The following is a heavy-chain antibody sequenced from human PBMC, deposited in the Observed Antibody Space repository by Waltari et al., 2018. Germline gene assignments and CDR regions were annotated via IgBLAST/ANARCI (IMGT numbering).Heavy chain of an antibody. V-gene: IGHV1-69*08. D-gene: IGHD3-10*01. CDR2: IIPIFGTA. CDR3: ASPYYGSGSAYYYYYGMDV. J-gene: IGHJ6*02. CDR1: GGTFSSYA. Sequence: QVQLVQSGAEVKKPGSSVKVSCKASGGTFSSYAISWVRQAPGQGLEWMGRIIPIFGTANYAQKFQGRVTITADTSTSTAYMELSSLRSEDTAVYYCASPYYGSGSAYYYYYGMDVWGQGTTVTVSS.